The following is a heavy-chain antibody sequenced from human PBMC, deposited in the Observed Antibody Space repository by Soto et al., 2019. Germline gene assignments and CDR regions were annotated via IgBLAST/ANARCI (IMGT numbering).Heavy chain of an antibody. Sequence: DSVKVSCKASGYTFTSYYMHWVRQAPGQGLEWMGIINPSGGSTSYAQKFQGRVTMTRDTSTSTVYMELSSLRSEDTAVYYCAREGGYDLSGYSKEEGAFDIWGQGIMVTVSS. CDR3: AREGGYDLSGYSKEEGAFDI. V-gene: IGHV1-46*01. D-gene: IGHD3-22*01. J-gene: IGHJ3*02. CDR1: GYTFTSYY. CDR2: INPSGGST.